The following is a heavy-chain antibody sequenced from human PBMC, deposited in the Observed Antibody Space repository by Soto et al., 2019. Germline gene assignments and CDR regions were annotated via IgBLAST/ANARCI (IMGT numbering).Heavy chain of an antibody. CDR3: ASPDYGDVDY. D-gene: IGHD4-17*01. CDR1: GGSISSGGYS. V-gene: IGHV4-30-2*01. J-gene: IGHJ4*02. Sequence: PSETLSLTCTVSGGSISSGGYSWSWIRQPPGKGLEWIGYIYHSGSTYYNPSLKSRVTISVDRSKNQFSLKLSSVTAADTAVYYCASPDYGDVDYWGQGTLVTVSS. CDR2: IYHSGST.